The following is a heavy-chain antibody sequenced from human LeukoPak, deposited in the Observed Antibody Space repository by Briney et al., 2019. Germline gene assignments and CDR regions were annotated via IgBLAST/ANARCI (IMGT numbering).Heavy chain of an antibody. CDR3: ATDGTPERITIFSHYFDS. J-gene: IGHJ4*02. CDR1: GFTFSNYN. V-gene: IGHV3-21*01. D-gene: IGHD3-9*01. CDR2: ITRGSIYT. Sequence: GGSLRLSCAASGFTFSNYNMNWVRQTPGKGLEWVSSITRGSIYTFYADSVKGRFTISRDNAKNSLSLQMNSLRAEDTAVYYCATDGTPERITIFSHYFDSWGQGTLVTVSS.